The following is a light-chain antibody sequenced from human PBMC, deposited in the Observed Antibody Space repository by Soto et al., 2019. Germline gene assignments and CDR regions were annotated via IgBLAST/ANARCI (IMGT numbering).Light chain of an antibody. CDR2: GAS. CDR3: QQRHMWPIT. Sequence: EIVLTQSPGTLSLSPGERATLSCGASQSVSSNYLAWYQQKPGQAPRLLIYGASSRATGIPPRFSGSGSGTDFTLTISSLEPEDSAVYYCQQRHMWPITFGQGTRLEI. V-gene: IGKV3D-20*02. CDR1: QSVSSNY. J-gene: IGKJ5*01.